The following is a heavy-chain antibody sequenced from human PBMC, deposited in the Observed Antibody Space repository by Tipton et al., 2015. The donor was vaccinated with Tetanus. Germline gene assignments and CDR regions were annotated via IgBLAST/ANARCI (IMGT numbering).Heavy chain of an antibody. CDR1: GGGLSSGDYY. J-gene: IGHJ6*02. D-gene: IGHD3-10*01. CDR2: INYDGST. CDR3: ARGDYYGSGTYDV. Sequence: TLSLTCTVSGGGLSSGDYYWTWIRQPPGKGLEWIGEINYDGSTNYSPSLKSRVTLSLDTTKKQVSLKLSSVTAADTAVYYCARGDYYGSGTYDVWGQGTTVTVPS. V-gene: IGHV4-39*07.